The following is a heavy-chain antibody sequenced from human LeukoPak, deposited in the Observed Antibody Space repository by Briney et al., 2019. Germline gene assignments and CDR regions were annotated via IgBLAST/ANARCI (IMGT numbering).Heavy chain of an antibody. Sequence: GASVKVSCKASGYTYTSYYMHWVRQAPGQGLEWMGIINPSGGSTSYAQKFQGRVTMTRDTSISTAYMELSRLRSDDTAVYYCARADYYGSGSVDYWGQGTLVTVSS. J-gene: IGHJ4*02. D-gene: IGHD3-10*01. CDR3: ARADYYGSGSVDY. CDR2: INPSGGST. CDR1: GYTYTSYY. V-gene: IGHV1-46*01.